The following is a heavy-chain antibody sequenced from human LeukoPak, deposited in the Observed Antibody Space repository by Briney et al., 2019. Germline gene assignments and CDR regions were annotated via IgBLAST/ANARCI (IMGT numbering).Heavy chain of an antibody. CDR3: ARAHSLRTSCPDY. CDR2: IYHSGST. D-gene: IGHD2-2*01. V-gene: IGHV4-38-2*01. Sequence: SETLSLTCAVSGYSISSGYYWGWIRQPPGEGLEWIGSIYHSGSTYYNPSLKNRVTISVDTSKNQFSLKLSSVAAADTAVYYCARAHSLRTSCPDYWGQGTLVTVSS. CDR1: GYSISSGYY. J-gene: IGHJ4*02.